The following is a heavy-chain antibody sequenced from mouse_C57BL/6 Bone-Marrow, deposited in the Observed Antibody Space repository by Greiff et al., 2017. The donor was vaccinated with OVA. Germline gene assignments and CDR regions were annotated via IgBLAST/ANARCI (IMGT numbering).Heavy chain of an antibody. CDR3: ARGWLLRYFDD. Sequence: EVKLVESGGGLVKPGGSLKLSCAASGFTFSSYAMSWVRQTPEKRLEWVATISDGGSYTYDPDNVKGRFTISRDNAKNNLYLQMSHLKSEDTAMYYCARGWLLRYFDDWGQGTTLTVSS. J-gene: IGHJ2*01. V-gene: IGHV5-4*03. CDR2: ISDGGSYT. CDR1: GFTFSSYA. D-gene: IGHD2-3*01.